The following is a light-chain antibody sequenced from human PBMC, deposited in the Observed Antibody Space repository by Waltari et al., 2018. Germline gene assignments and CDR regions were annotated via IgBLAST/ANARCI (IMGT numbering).Light chain of an antibody. CDR3: QQRSSWPPWT. Sequence: EIVLTQSPATLSLSPGERATLSCRASQSVSSYLAWYQQKPGQAPRLLIYDASNRATGIPARFSGSGSGTDFTLTISSLEPEDFAVYYGQQRSSWPPWTFGQGTKVEIK. V-gene: IGKV3-11*01. CDR1: QSVSSY. CDR2: DAS. J-gene: IGKJ1*01.